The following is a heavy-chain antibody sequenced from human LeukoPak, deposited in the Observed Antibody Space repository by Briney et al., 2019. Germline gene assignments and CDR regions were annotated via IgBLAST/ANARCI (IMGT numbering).Heavy chain of an antibody. CDR3: ATLGGIQDDY. CDR2: ISSGGST. V-gene: IGHV3-66*01. J-gene: IGHJ4*02. Sequence: GGSLRLSCAASGFTVSSDYMGWVRQAPEKGLEWVSLISSGGSTYYADSLKGRFTISRDNSKNTLYLQMNSLRAEDTAVYYCATLGGIQDDYWGQGTLVTVSS. D-gene: IGHD3-10*01. CDR1: GFTVSSDY.